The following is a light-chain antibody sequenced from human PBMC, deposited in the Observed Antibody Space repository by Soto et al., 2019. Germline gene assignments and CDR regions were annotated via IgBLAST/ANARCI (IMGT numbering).Light chain of an antibody. V-gene: IGKV3-15*01. CDR2: GAS. CDR3: QQYNNWPPPYT. CDR1: QSVSSN. J-gene: IGKJ2*01. Sequence: EIVMTQSPATLSVSPGERATLSCRASQSVSSNLAWYQQKPGQAPRLLIYGASTRATGISARFSGSASGTEFTLTISSLQSEDFAVYYCQQYNNWPPPYTFGQGTKLEIK.